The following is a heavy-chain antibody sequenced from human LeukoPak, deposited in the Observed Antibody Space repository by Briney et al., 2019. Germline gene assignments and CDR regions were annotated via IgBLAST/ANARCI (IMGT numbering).Heavy chain of an antibody. CDR3: AKAQPPAPIEYYYCYMDV. D-gene: IGHD2-2*02. CDR2: ISGGADNT. V-gene: IGHV3-23*01. CDR1: GFTFNSYA. J-gene: IGHJ6*03. Sequence: PGGSLRLSCAASGFTFNSYAMSWVRQAPGKGLKWISTISGGADNTYYADSVKGRFTISRDNSKNTLSLQMNSLRAEDTAVYYCAKAQPPAPIEYYYCYMDVWGKGTTVTVSS.